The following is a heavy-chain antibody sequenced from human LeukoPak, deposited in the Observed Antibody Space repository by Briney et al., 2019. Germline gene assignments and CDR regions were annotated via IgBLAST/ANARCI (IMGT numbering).Heavy chain of an antibody. CDR1: GFTFSSYS. V-gene: IGHV3-21*01. CDR3: AGRTTPKPYDY. J-gene: IGHJ4*02. Sequence: GGSLRLSCAASGFTFSSYSMNWVRQAPGKGLEWVSSISSSSSYIYYADSVKGRFTISRDNAKNSLYLQMNSLRAEDTAVYYCAGRTTPKPYDYWGQGTLVTVSS. D-gene: IGHD4-11*01. CDR2: ISSSSSYI.